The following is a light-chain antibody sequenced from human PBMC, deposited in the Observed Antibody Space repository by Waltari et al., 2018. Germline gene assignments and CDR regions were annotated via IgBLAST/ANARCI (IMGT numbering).Light chain of an antibody. CDR2: DVS. V-gene: IGLV2-11*01. CDR1: SSDVGGYNY. CDR3: CSYAGSYTLV. J-gene: IGLJ2*01. Sequence: SALTQPRSVSGSPGQSVTISCTGTSSDVGGYNYVPWYQQHPGKAPKLMIYDVSKRPSGVPGRFSGSKSGNTASLTISGLQAEDEADYYCCSYAGSYTLVFGGGTKLTVL.